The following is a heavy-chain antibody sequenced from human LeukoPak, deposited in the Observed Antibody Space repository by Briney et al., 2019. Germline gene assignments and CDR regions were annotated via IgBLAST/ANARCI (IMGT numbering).Heavy chain of an antibody. V-gene: IGHV4-39*01. D-gene: IGHD2-15*01. CDR2: IYYTGST. Sequence: SETLSLTCTVSGGSISSSPYYWGWLRQPPGKGLEWIGTIYYTGSTYYNPSLKSRVTISVDTSKNQFSLKLNSVTAADTAVYYCARHCSGGTCYSDFDYWGQGTLVTVSS. J-gene: IGHJ4*02. CDR1: GGSISSSPYY. CDR3: ARHCSGGTCYSDFDY.